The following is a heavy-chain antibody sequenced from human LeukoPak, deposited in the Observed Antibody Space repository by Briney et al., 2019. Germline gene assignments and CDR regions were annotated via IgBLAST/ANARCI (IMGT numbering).Heavy chain of an antibody. CDR2: TYYRSKWYN. Sequence: SQTLSLTCAISGDSVSSNSAAWNWIRQSPSRGLEWLGRTYYRSKWYNDYAVSVKSRITINPDTSKNQFSLQLNSVTPEDTAVYYCARDQAYSGYDEDYYYGMDVWGQGTTVTASS. J-gene: IGHJ6*02. V-gene: IGHV6-1*01. CDR1: GDSVSSNSAA. CDR3: ARDQAYSGYDEDYYYGMDV. D-gene: IGHD5-12*01.